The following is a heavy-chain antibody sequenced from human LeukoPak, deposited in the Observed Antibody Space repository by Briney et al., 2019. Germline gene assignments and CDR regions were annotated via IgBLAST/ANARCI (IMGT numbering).Heavy chain of an antibody. CDR2: ISGSGGST. CDR3: AILPKSAFDI. J-gene: IGHJ3*02. D-gene: IGHD2-15*01. Sequence: SCKASGGTFSSYAMSWVRQAPGKGLEWVSAISGSGGSTYYADSVKGRFTISRDNSKNTLYLQMNSLRAEDTAVYYCAILPKSAFDIWGQGTMVTVSS. V-gene: IGHV3-23*01. CDR1: GGTFSSYA.